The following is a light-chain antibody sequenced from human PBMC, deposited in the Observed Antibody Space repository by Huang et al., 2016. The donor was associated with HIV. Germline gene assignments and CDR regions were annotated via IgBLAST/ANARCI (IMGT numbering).Light chain of an antibody. CDR1: QSISSY. CDR3: QQSYSTTPWT. J-gene: IGKJ1*01. Sequence: DIQMTQSPSSLSASVGDRVTITCRASQSISSYLNWYQQKPGKAPKLLIYAASSLQSGVPSRFSGSGSGTDFTLTIGSLQPEDFATYYCQQSYSTTPWTFGQGTKVEIK. CDR2: AAS. V-gene: IGKV1-39*01.